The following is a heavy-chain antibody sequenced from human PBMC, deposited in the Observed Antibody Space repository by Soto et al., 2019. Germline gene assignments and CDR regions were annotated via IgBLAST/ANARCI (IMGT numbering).Heavy chain of an antibody. J-gene: IGHJ5*02. V-gene: IGHV3-48*02. Sequence: GGSLRLSCAASGFTFSSYSMNWVRQAPGKGLEWVSYISSSSSTIYYADSVKGRFTISRDNAKNSLYLQMNSLRDEDTAVYYCASSHYDILTGYYNWFDPWGQGTLVTVSS. CDR2: ISSSSSTI. CDR3: ASSHYDILTGYYNWFDP. CDR1: GFTFSSYS. D-gene: IGHD3-9*01.